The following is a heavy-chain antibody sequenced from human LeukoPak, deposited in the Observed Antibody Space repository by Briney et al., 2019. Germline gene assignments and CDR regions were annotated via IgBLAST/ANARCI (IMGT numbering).Heavy chain of an antibody. V-gene: IGHV3-7*01. J-gene: IGHJ6*02. CDR2: IKQDGSEK. D-gene: IGHD6-6*01. CDR3: ARDVRSYYYYYGMDV. CDR1: GFTFSDSA. Sequence: GGSLRLSCAASGFTFSDSAMSWVRQAPGKGLEWVANIKQDGSEKYYVDSVKGRFTISRDNAKNSLYLQMNSLRAEDTAVYYCARDVRSYYYYYGMDVWGQGTTVTVSS.